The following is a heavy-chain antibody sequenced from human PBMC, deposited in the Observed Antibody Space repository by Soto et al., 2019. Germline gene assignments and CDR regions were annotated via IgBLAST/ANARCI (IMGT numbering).Heavy chain of an antibody. D-gene: IGHD2-2*01. CDR1: GFTFSTYA. CDR2: ISGSGGGT. J-gene: IGHJ4*02. V-gene: IGHV3-23*01. CDR3: AKDRYCSTTSCYYGDFDY. Sequence: PGGSLRLSCGASGFTFSTYAMSWVRQAPGKGLEWVSSISGSGGGTDYADSVKGRFTVPRDNSKNTLYLQMNSLRAEDTAVYYCAKDRYCSTTSCYYGDFDYWGQGTLVTVSS.